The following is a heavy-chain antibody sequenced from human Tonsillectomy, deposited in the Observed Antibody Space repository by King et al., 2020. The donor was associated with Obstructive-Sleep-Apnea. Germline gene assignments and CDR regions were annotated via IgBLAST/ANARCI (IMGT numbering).Heavy chain of an antibody. J-gene: IGHJ4*02. CDR1: GGSISSGGYY. CDR3: ARGIYDILTGYLEDLDY. V-gene: IGHV4-31*03. D-gene: IGHD3-9*01. CDR2: IYYSGST. Sequence: VQLQESGPGLVKPSQTLSLTCTVSGGSISSGGYYWSWIRQHPGKGLEWIGYIYYSGSTYYNPSLKSRVTISVDTSKNQFSLKLGSVTAADTAVYYCARGIYDILTGYLEDLDYWGQGTLVTVSS.